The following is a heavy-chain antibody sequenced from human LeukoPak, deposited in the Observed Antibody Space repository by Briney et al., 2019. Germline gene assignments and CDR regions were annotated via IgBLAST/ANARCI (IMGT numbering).Heavy chain of an antibody. CDR1: RFTFISAL. D-gene: IGHD1-26*01. CDR3: VRDRVGPDY. V-gene: IGHV3-74*03. Sequence: PGGSLRLSCAASRFTFISALMHWVRQAPGTGLVWVSRITDDATTTYADSVRGRFTISRANAKNILYLQMHSLRAEDTAVYYCVRDRVGPDYWGQGTLVTVSS. CDR2: ITDDATT. J-gene: IGHJ4*02.